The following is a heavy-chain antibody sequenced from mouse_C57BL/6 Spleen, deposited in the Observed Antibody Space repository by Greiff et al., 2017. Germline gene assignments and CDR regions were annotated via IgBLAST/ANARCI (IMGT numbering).Heavy chain of an antibody. Sequence: EVQLQESGPGLVKPSQSLSLTCSVTGYSITSGYYWNWIRQFPGNKLEWMGYISYDGSNNYNPSLKNRISITRDTSKNQFFLKLNSVTTEDTATYYCARDSSGYNYAMDYWGQGTSVTVSS. CDR1: GYSITSGYY. J-gene: IGHJ4*01. CDR3: ARDSSGYNYAMDY. CDR2: ISYDGSN. V-gene: IGHV3-6*01. D-gene: IGHD3-2*02.